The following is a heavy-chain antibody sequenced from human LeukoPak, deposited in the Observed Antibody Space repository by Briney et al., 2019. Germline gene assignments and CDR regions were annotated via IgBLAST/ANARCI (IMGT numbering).Heavy chain of an antibody. CDR1: GYTFSDYA. D-gene: IGHD3-22*01. CDR2: INTNTGNP. J-gene: IGHJ4*02. Sequence: SSVKVSCKASGYTFSDYAINWVRQAPGQGLEWMGWINTNTGNPTRAQDFTGRFVFSLDTSVSTAYLQISSLKAEDTAVYYCARDHYYDSSGTFGSWGQGTLVTVSS. CDR3: ARDHYYDSSGTFGS. V-gene: IGHV7-4-1*02.